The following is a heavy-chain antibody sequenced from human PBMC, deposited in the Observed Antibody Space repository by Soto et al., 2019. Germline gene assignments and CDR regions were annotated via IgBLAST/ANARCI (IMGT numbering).Heavy chain of an antibody. J-gene: IGHJ4*02. V-gene: IGHV4-39*01. CDR2: IYYSGST. CDR3: ARSSSGSYCAY. Sequence: PSETLSLTCTVSGGSISSSNYYWGWIRQPPGKGLEWIGSIYYSGSTYYNPSLKSRVTISVDTSKNQFSLKLSSVTAADTAVYYCARSSSGSYCAYWGQGTLVTVS. D-gene: IGHD1-26*01. CDR1: GGSISSSNYY.